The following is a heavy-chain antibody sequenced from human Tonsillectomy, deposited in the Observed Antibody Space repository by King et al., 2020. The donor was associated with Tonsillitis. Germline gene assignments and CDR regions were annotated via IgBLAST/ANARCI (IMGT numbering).Heavy chain of an antibody. CDR1: GFSLSNARLG. D-gene: IGHD1-26*01. CDR2: IFSNDAK. Sequence: TFKESGPVLVKPTETLTLTCTVSGFSLSNARLGVSWISQPPGKALEWLAHIFSNDAKTYSTSLKGRPTISKDTSKSQVVLTMTNMDPVDTATYYCARIAWDLRGNYYYMDVWGKGTTVTVSS. CDR3: ARIAWDLRGNYYYMDV. V-gene: IGHV2-26*01. J-gene: IGHJ6*03.